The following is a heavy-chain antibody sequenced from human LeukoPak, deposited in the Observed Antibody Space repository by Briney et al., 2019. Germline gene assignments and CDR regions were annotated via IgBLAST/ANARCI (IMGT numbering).Heavy chain of an antibody. CDR3: AIFQGTYGDNDNDF. CDR2: IIPMINTP. Sequence: ASVKVSCKASGGTFSSYPISWVRQAPGQGLEWMGEIIPMINTPKYAQRFQGRVSITADESTSTGYMEVSSLRSEDTAVYYCAIFQGTYGDNDNDFWGQGTLVTVSS. J-gene: IGHJ4*02. CDR1: GGTFSSYP. D-gene: IGHD4-17*01. V-gene: IGHV1-69*13.